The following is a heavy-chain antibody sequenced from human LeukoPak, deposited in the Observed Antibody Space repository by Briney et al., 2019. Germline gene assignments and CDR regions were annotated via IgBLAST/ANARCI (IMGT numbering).Heavy chain of an antibody. D-gene: IGHD3-22*01. Sequence: SETLSLTCTVSGGSISNYYWSWIRQPPGKGLEWIGYIYYSGSTNYNPSLKSRVTISVDTSKNQFSLKLSSVTAADTAVYYCARQGSYSNYYDSRVDYWGQGTLVTVSS. CDR1: GGSISNYY. CDR3: ARQGSYSNYYDSRVDY. V-gene: IGHV4-59*08. CDR2: IYYSGST. J-gene: IGHJ4*02.